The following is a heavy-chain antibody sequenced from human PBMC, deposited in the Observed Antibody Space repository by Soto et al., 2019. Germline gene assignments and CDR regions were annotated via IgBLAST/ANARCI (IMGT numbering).Heavy chain of an antibody. CDR1: GFPFCSYA. Sequence: GGSLRLSCAASGFPFCSYALSWVRQAPGKGLDWVSAISGSGGSTYYADSVKGRFTISRDISKNTLYLQMNSLRAEDTAVYYCAKYGDYARDAFDIWGQGTMVTVSS. D-gene: IGHD4-17*01. V-gene: IGHV3-23*01. CDR2: ISGSGGST. J-gene: IGHJ3*02. CDR3: AKYGDYARDAFDI.